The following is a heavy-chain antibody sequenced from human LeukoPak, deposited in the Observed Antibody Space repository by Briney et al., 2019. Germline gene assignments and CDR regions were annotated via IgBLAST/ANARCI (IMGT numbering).Heavy chain of an antibody. V-gene: IGHV4-39*01. D-gene: IGHD2-2*01. CDR3: ARLPAPGCSSTSCYAHDAFDI. CDR1: GGSISSRSYY. J-gene: IGHJ3*02. Sequence: TSSETLSLTCTGSGGSISSRSYYWGWIRQPPGKGLEWIGNIYYSGSQYYPPSLNSRVTISVATSKNQFSLNPSSVTAADTAVYYCARLPAPGCSSTSCYAHDAFDIWGQGTMVTVSS. CDR2: IYYSGSQ.